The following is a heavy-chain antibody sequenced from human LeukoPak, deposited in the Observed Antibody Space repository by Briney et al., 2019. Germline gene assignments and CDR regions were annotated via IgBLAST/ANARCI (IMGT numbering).Heavy chain of an antibody. V-gene: IGHV4-4*07. CDR1: GGSISSYY. D-gene: IGHD6-13*01. Sequence: SETLFLTCTVSGGSISSYYWSWIRQSAGKGLEWIGRIYTSGSTNYNPFLKSRVTMSVDTSKNQFSLKLSSVTAADTAVYCCARSFGSSWRAEYFQHWGQGTLVTVSS. CDR3: ARSFGSSWRAEYFQH. CDR2: IYTSGST. J-gene: IGHJ1*01.